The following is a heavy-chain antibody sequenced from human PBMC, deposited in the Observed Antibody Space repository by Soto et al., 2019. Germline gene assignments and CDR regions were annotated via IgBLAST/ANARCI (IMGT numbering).Heavy chain of an antibody. CDR1: GYSFTSYW. CDR3: ARVYFDFWSGYYTDYYYYGMDV. CDR2: IDPSDSYT. Sequence: PGESLKISCKGSGYSFTSYWISWVRQMPGKGLEWMGRIDPSDSYTNYSPSFQGHVTISADKSISTAYLQWSSLKASDTAMYYCARVYFDFWSGYYTDYYYYGMDVWGQGTTVTVYS. J-gene: IGHJ6*02. D-gene: IGHD3-3*01. V-gene: IGHV5-10-1*01.